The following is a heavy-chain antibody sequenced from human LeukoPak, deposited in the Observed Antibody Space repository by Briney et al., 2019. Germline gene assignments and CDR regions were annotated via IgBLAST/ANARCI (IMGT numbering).Heavy chain of an antibody. V-gene: IGHV1-2*02. D-gene: IGHD6-13*01. CDR2: INPNSGGT. Sequence: GASVKVSCKASGYTFTGYYMHWVRQAPGQGLEWMGWINPNSGGTNYAQKFQGRVTMTRDTSISTAYMELSRLRSDDTAVHYCARWVDRTAAGTNYYYGMDVWGQGTTVTVSS. J-gene: IGHJ6*02. CDR3: ARWVDRTAAGTNYYYGMDV. CDR1: GYTFTGYY.